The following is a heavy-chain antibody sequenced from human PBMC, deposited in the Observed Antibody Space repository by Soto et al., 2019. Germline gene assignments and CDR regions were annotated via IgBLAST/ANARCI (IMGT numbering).Heavy chain of an antibody. J-gene: IGHJ4*01. Sequence: PGGSLRLSCAASGFTFSNAWINWVRQAPGKGLEWVGRVKSKTDGGTTDFAAPVKGRFAISRDDSKNMVYLEMNSLKTEDIGIYYCTTDSYITSIIVRFDYWGHGTLVTVSS. CDR1: GFTFSNAW. D-gene: IGHD3-22*01. CDR3: TTDSYITSIIVRFDY. V-gene: IGHV3-15*07. CDR2: VKSKTDGGTT.